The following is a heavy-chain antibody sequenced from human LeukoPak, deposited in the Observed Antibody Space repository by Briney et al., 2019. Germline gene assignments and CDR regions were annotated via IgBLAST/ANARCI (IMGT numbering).Heavy chain of an antibody. D-gene: IGHD6-19*01. CDR1: GFTFSDFG. CDR2: IGSDGDKK. V-gene: IGHV3-30*02. Sequence: PGGSLRLSCAATGFTFSDFGMHWVRQAPGKGLEWVAFIGSDGDKKYYVDSVRGRFTISRDDSKNTLSLQMSSLKTDDTAVYYCAKDRRASSGVGYLDYWGQGTLVTVSS. J-gene: IGHJ4*02. CDR3: AKDRRASSGVGYLDY.